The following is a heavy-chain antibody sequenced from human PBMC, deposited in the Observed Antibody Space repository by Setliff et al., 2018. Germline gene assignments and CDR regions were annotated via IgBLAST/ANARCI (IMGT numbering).Heavy chain of an antibody. J-gene: IGHJ6*03. CDR1: GDSINSYPYY. V-gene: IGHV4-61*09. Sequence: SETLSLTCTVSGDSINSYPYYWGWIRQPPGKGLEWIGHINRRGSTNFSPSLKSRVTISLDTSKNQFSLNLTSVTAADTAVYYCARASSGWYSAYYYYMDVWGKGTTVTVSS. CDR2: INRRGST. D-gene: IGHD6-19*01. CDR3: ARASSGWYSAYYYYMDV.